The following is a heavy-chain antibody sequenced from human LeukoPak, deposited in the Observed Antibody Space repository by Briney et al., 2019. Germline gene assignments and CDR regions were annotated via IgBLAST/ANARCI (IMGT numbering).Heavy chain of an antibody. J-gene: IGHJ5*02. CDR3: ARDGLQTRYNWDDEGRKNWLDP. V-gene: IGHV1-46*01. CDR1: GFTFSSYY. CDR2: INPSDGST. D-gene: IGHD1-1*01. Sequence: ASVTVSCKASGFTFSSYYMQWVRQAPGQGLEWMGIINPSDGSTKYAQKFQGRVTMTGDTSTNTVYMELSSLRSEDTALYYCARDGLQTRYNWDDEGRKNWLDPWGQGTLVTVSS.